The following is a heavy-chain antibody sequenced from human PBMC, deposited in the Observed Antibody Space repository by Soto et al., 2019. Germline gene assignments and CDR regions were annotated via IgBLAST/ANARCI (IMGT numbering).Heavy chain of an antibody. Sequence: QMQLVQSGPEVKKPGTSVKVSCKASGFTFTSSAVQWVRQARGQRLEWIGWIVVGSGNTNYAQKLQGRVTMTTDTSTSTAYMELRSLRSDDTAVYYCARDGVGYCSGGSCGDNWFDPWGQGTLVTVSS. CDR2: IVVGSGNT. J-gene: IGHJ5*02. CDR3: ARDGVGYCSGGSCGDNWFDP. D-gene: IGHD2-15*01. V-gene: IGHV1-58*01. CDR1: GFTFTSSA.